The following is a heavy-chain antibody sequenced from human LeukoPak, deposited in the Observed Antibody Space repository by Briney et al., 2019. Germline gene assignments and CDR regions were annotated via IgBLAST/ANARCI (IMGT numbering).Heavy chain of an antibody. CDR2: ISSGSSTI. Sequence: GGSLRLSCAASGFTFSNFNMHWVRQSPGRGLEWLSYISSGSSTIYYADSVKGRLTISRDNAKNSLYLQINSLSAEDTAVYYCVRASGYYYNYWGLGTLVTVSS. CDR3: VRASGYYYNY. V-gene: IGHV3-48*04. J-gene: IGHJ4*02. CDR1: GFTFSNFN. D-gene: IGHD3-22*01.